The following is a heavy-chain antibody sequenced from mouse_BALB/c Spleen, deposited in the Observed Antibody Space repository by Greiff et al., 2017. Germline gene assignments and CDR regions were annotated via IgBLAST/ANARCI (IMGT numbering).Heavy chain of an antibody. CDR2: IYPGGGYT. Sequence: VHLVESGAELVRPGTSVKISCKASGYTFTNYWLGWVMQRPGHGLEWIGDIYPGGGYTNYNEKFKGKATLTADTSSSTAYMQLSSLTSEDSAVYFCARDVERAYWGQGTLVTVSA. V-gene: IGHV1-63*02. CDR3: ARDVERAY. J-gene: IGHJ3*01. CDR1: GYTFTNYW.